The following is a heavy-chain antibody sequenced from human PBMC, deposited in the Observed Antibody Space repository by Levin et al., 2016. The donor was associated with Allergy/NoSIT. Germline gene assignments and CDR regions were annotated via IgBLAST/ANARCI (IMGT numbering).Heavy chain of an antibody. Sequence: GESLKISCAASGFTFSTYVISWVRQTPGKGLEWVSAISGSGGSPSYADPVKGRFSIYRDNSKNMLFLQMNSLRAEDTAVYYCAAISGIGDYYFDYWGQGTLVTVSS. CDR2: ISGSGGSP. V-gene: IGHV3-23*01. J-gene: IGHJ4*02. D-gene: IGHD1-26*01. CDR3: AAISGIGDYYFDY. CDR1: GFTFSTYV.